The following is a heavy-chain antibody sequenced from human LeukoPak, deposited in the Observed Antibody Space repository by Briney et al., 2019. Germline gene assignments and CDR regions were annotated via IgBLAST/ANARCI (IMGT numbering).Heavy chain of an antibody. CDR3: ASLWADAIAVAETGTDY. J-gene: IGHJ4*02. D-gene: IGHD6-19*01. V-gene: IGHV4-59*01. CDR2: IYYSGST. CDR1: GGSISSYY. Sequence: PSETLSLTCTVSGGSISSYYWSWIRQPPGKGLEWIGYIYYSGSTNYNPPLKSRVTISVDTSKNQFSLKLSSVTAADTAVYYCASLWADAIAVAETGTDYWGQGTLVTVSS.